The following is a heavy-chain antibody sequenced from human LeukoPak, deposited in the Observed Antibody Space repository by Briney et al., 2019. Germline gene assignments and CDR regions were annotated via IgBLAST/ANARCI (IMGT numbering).Heavy chain of an antibody. Sequence: GGSLRLSCVASGFTFSNYWMSWVRQAPGKGLEWVAVISYDGSNKYYADSVKGRFTISRDNSKNTLNLQMNSLRAEDTAVYYCARDLGQYYDTSDNWFDPWGQGTLVTVSS. CDR3: ARDLGQYYDTSDNWFDP. D-gene: IGHD3-22*01. V-gene: IGHV3-30*03. CDR2: ISYDGSNK. CDR1: GFTFSNYW. J-gene: IGHJ5*02.